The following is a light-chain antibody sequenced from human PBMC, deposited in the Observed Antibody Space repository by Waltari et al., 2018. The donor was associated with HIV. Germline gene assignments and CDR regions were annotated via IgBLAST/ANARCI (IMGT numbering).Light chain of an antibody. CDR2: DVT. CDR1: SSTIGANNY. V-gene: IGLV2-23*02. CDR3: CSYAGSESSEV. Sequence: QSALTQPASVSGSPGQSITISCTGTSSTIGANNYVSWYQQHPGKAPKLIIYDVTKRPSGVSKRFSGSKSGNTASLTISGLQAEDEADYHCCSYAGSESSEVFGGGTKLTVL. J-gene: IGLJ2*01.